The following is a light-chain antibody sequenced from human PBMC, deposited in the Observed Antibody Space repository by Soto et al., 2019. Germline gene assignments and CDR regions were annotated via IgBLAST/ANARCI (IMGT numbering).Light chain of an antibody. CDR1: QSVSSSY. V-gene: IGKV3-20*01. J-gene: IGKJ4*01. Sequence: EIVLTQSPGTLSLSPGERATLSCRASQSVSSSYLAWYQQKPGQAPRLLIYGASSRATGIPDRFSGSGSGTDFTLTISRLEPEDFAVYHCHQYDSSRLTFGGGTKVEIK. CDR2: GAS. CDR3: HQYDSSRLT.